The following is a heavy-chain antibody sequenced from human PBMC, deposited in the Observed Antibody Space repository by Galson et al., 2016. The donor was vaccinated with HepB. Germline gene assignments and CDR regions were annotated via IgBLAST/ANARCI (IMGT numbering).Heavy chain of an antibody. V-gene: IGHV1-69*01. J-gene: IGHJ4*02. CDR3: ANLVVGGTTHAGDDY. CDR1: GGMFSGTG. CDR2: IIPIFGTA. D-gene: IGHD2-15*01. Sequence: QSGAEVKEPGESLKISCKASGGMFSGTGVSWVRQAPGQGLEWMGGIIPIFGTAKYAQKFQGRVTITADESTSTGYMELSSLKSEDTAVYYCANLVVGGTTHAGDDYWGQGTLVTVSS.